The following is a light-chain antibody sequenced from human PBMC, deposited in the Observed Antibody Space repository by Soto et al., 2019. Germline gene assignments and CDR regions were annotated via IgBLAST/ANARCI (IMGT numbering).Light chain of an antibody. CDR1: SSDVGGYDY. J-gene: IGLJ1*01. CDR2: EVT. CDR3: SSYTGGNPSYV. Sequence: QSALTQPPSASGSPGQSVTISCTGTSSDVGGYDYVSWYQQHPGKAPKLMIYEVTIRPSGVSGRFSGSKSGNTASLTVSGLQAADEADYYCSSYTGGNPSYVFGTGTKVTVL. V-gene: IGLV2-8*01.